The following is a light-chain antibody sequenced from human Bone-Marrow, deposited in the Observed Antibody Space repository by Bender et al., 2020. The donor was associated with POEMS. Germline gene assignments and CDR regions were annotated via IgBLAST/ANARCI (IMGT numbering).Light chain of an antibody. J-gene: IGLJ2*01. CDR2: EVI. CDR3: SSYTSTDTLV. CDR1: SSDVGTYNL. Sequence: QSALTQPASVSGSPGQSITISCTGASSDVGTYNLVSWYQHHPGTAPKLLIYEVINRPSGISNRFSGSKSGNTASLTISGLQPEDEADYYCSSYTSTDTLVFGGGTKLTVL. V-gene: IGLV2-14*02.